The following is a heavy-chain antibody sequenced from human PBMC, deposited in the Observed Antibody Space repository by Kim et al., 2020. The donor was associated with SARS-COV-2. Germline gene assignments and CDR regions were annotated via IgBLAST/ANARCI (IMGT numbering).Heavy chain of an antibody. Sequence: GGSLRLSCEASGFSFSTYAMSWVRLAPGKGLEWVSAISGSGDKTYYADSVKGRFTISRDNSKNILSLQMSSLRAEDTAVYYCAKTWSFDYWGQGTLVTVSS. CDR2: ISGSGDKT. D-gene: IGHD3-3*01. V-gene: IGHV3-23*01. J-gene: IGHJ4*02. CDR1: GFSFSTYA. CDR3: AKTWSFDY.